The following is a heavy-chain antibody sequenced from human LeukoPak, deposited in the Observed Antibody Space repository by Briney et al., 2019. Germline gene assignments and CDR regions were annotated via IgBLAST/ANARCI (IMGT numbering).Heavy chain of an antibody. CDR2: IRYDGSNK. D-gene: IGHD2-8*01. V-gene: IGHV3-30*02. Sequence: PGGSLRLSCAASGFTFSSYGMHWVRQAPGKGLEWVAFIRYDGSNKYYADSVKGRFTISRDNSKNTLYLQMNSLRAEDTAVYYCARLGYCTNGVCYGFDYWGQGTPVTVSS. CDR3: ARLGYCTNGVCYGFDY. CDR1: GFTFSSYG. J-gene: IGHJ4*02.